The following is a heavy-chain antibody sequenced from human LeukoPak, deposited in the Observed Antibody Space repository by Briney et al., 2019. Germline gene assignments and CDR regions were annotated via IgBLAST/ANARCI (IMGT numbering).Heavy chain of an antibody. CDR1: GGSINSNTYY. CDR3: ARNDSGGFDAFDI. V-gene: IGHV4-39*01. CDR2: IHYSGSPYYYNYRGST. D-gene: IGHD2-15*01. Sequence: SETLSLTCTVSGGSINSNTYYWGWVRQSPGKGLEWIGSIHYSGSPYYYNYRGSTFYNPSLKSRITISVDTSKNQFSLKLTSVIAVDTAIYYCARNDSGGFDAFDIWGQGTMVIVSS. J-gene: IGHJ3*02.